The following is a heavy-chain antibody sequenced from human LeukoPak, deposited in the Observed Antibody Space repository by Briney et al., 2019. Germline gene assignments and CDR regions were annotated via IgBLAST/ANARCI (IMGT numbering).Heavy chain of an antibody. V-gene: IGHV4-59*01. J-gene: IGHJ4*02. CDR2: IYYSGST. Sequence: SQTLSLTCTVSGGSISSYHWSWIRQPPGKGLEWIGYIYYSGSTNYNPSLKSRVTISVDTSKNQFSLKLSSVTAADTAVSYCARVPDTGVRYFDYWGQGTLVTVSS. CDR3: ARVPDTGVRYFDY. CDR1: GGSISSYH. D-gene: IGHD7-27*01.